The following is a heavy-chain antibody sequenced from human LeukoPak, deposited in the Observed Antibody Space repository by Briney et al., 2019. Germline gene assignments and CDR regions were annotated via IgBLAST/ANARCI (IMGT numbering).Heavy chain of an antibody. CDR1: GGTFSSYA. J-gene: IGHJ6*02. Sequence: GASVKVSCKASGGTFSSYAISWVRQAPGQGLEWMGGIIPIFGTANYAQKFQGRVTITADESTSTAYMELSSLRSEDTAVYYCATRGGGYASYYYYGMDVWGQGTTVTVSS. CDR2: IIPIFGTA. CDR3: ATRGGGYASYYYYGMDV. D-gene: IGHD5-12*01. V-gene: IGHV1-69*13.